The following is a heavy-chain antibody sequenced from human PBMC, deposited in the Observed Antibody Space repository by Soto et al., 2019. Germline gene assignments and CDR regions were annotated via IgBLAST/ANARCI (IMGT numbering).Heavy chain of an antibody. Sequence: EVQLVESGGGLVQPGRSLRLSCVISGVAFDDYAMHWVRQVPGKGLEWVAGISWSGSTIDYADSVKGRFTISRDNAKNSLYLEMSGMSPDDTAVYYCTKEVRHHFSYYFDNWGQRTLVTVSS. CDR3: TKEVRHHFSYYFDN. V-gene: IGHV3-9*01. CDR1: GVAFDDYA. D-gene: IGHD3-3*02. CDR2: ISWSGSTI. J-gene: IGHJ4*02.